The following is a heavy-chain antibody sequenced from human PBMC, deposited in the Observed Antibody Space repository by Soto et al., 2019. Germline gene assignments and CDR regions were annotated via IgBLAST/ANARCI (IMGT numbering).Heavy chain of an antibody. CDR2: ISEDGSNE. Sequence: QVQLVESGGGVVPPGRSLRLSCAASGFTFSHFTMHWVRQAPGKGLEWMAVISEDGSNERYADSVKGRFTISRDNSKNTLYLEMNSLRDGDTGAYYALGGASGHWGRGTLVTVSS. D-gene: IGHD3-16*01. V-gene: IGHV3-30-3*01. J-gene: IGHJ4*02. CDR1: GFTFSHFT. CDR3: LGGASGH.